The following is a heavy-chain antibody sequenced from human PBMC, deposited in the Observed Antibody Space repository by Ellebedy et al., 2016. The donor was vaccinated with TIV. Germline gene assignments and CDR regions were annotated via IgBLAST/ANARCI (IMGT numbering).Heavy chain of an antibody. CDR2: IWYDGSNK. V-gene: IGHV3-33*01. D-gene: IGHD3-3*01. CDR1: GFTFSTYG. CDR3: GRGITARQANRAVDY. J-gene: IGHJ4*02. Sequence: GESLKISCAASGFTFSTYGMHWVRQAPGKGLEWVAVIWYDGSNKYYADSVKGRFTISRDNSKNTLYLQMNSLRAEETAVYHCGRGITARQANRAVDYWGQGTLVTVSS.